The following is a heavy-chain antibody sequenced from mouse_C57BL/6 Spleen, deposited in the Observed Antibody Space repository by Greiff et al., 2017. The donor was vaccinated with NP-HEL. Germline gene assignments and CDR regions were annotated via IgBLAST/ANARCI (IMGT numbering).Heavy chain of an antibody. CDR3: ARDYGSSYPFDY. D-gene: IGHD1-1*01. CDR2: ITPNNGGT. Sequence: VQLQQSGPELVKPGASVKISCKASGYTFTDYYMNWVQQSHGKSLEWIGDITPNNGGTSYNQKFKGKATLTVDTSSSTAYMELRSLTSEDSAVYYCARDYGSSYPFDYWGQGTTLTVSS. J-gene: IGHJ2*01. CDR1: GYTFTDYY. V-gene: IGHV1-26*01.